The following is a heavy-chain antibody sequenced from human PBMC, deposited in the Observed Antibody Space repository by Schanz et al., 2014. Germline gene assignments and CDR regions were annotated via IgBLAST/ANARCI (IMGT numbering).Heavy chain of an antibody. Sequence: VQLLESGGGLVQPGGSLRLSCAASGFTFFGSFAMSWVRQAPGKGLEWVSGMSGSGSTADYADSVKGRFTISRDNSRKTLYLQMNSLRVDDTAFYFCAKVRGDQRGAFDSWGQGTLVTVSS. V-gene: IGHV3-23*01. J-gene: IGHJ4*02. CDR1: GFTFFGSFA. D-gene: IGHD4-17*01. CDR3: AKVRGDQRGAFDS. CDR2: MSGSGSTA.